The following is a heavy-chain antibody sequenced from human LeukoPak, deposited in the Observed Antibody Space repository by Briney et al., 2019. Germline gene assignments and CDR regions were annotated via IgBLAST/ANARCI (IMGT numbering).Heavy chain of an antibody. Sequence: PGGSLRLSCAASGFTFSSYSMNWVRQAPGKGLEWVSSISSSSSYIYYADSVKGRFTISRDNAKNSLYLQMNSLRAEDTAVYYCARSPFWSGYSNFDYWGQGVLVSVSS. CDR3: ARSPFWSGYSNFDY. D-gene: IGHD3-3*01. V-gene: IGHV3-21*04. J-gene: IGHJ4*02. CDR1: GFTFSSYS. CDR2: ISSSSSYI.